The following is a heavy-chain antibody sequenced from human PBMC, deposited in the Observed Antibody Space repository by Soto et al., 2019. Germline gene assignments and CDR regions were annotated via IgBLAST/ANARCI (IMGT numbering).Heavy chain of an antibody. CDR3: ATAQYYQRSDY. D-gene: IGHD3-16*01. Sequence: PGGSLRLSCAASGFTFSSYAMHWVRQAPGKGLEWVAVISYDGSNKYYADSVKGRFTISRDNAKNTLYLQMNSLRADDTAVYYCATAQYYQRSDYWGQGTLVTVSS. CDR2: ISYDGSNK. J-gene: IGHJ4*02. CDR1: GFTFSSYA. V-gene: IGHV3-30-3*01.